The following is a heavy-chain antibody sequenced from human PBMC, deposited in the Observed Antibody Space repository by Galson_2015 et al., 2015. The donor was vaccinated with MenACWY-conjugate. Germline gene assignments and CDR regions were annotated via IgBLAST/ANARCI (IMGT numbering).Heavy chain of an antibody. CDR1: GYTFTNFG. CDR3: VRDNCRGVVPAVPGY. Sequence: SVKVSCKASGYTFTNFGITWVRQAPGQGLEWVGWISAYSHITFYAKNLEGRVTLTTDPSTTTAYIELRSLRTDDTAIYFCVRDNCRGVVPAVPGYWGQGTVVYVAS. J-gene: IGHJ4*02. D-gene: IGHD2-2*01. CDR2: ISAYSHIT. V-gene: IGHV1-18*01.